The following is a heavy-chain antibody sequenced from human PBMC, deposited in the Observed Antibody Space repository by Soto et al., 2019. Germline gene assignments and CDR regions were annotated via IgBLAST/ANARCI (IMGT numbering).Heavy chain of an antibody. J-gene: IGHJ5*02. D-gene: IGHD2-21*01. CDR2: ISNDGNNK. CDR1: GFTFSSSA. V-gene: IGHV3-30-3*01. Sequence: HPGGSLRLSCAASGFTFSSSAMHWVRQAPGRGLEWVAFISNDGNNKFYADSVKGRFTISRDISENTLFLQMNSLKADDTAFYYCARGGAIAWGQGTLVTVSS. CDR3: ARGGAIA.